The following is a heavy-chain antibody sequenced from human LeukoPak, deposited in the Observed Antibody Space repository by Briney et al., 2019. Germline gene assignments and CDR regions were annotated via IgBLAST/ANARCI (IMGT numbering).Heavy chain of an antibody. J-gene: IGHJ4*02. CDR3: ARVRYTIFGVVITEEEFDY. CDR2: INPNSGGT. D-gene: IGHD3-3*01. CDR1: GYTFTSYG. Sequence: GASVKVSCKASGYTFTSYGISWVRQAPGQGLEWMGWINPNSGGTNYAQKFQGRVTMTRDTSISTAYMELSRLRSDDTAVYYCARVRYTIFGVVITEEEFDYWGQGTLVTVSS. V-gene: IGHV1-2*02.